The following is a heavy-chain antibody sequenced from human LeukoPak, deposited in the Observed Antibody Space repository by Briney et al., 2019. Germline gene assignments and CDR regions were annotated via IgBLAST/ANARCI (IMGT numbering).Heavy chain of an antibody. CDR3: ARVVVLLWFGEPNVNWFDP. D-gene: IGHD3-10*01. J-gene: IGHJ5*02. Sequence: PSETLSLTCTVSGGSISSYYWSWIRQPPGKGLEWIGYIYYSGSTNYNPSLKSRVTISVDTSKNQFSLKLSSVTAADTAVYYCARVVVLLWFGEPNVNWFDPWGQGTLVTVSS. CDR2: IYYSGST. V-gene: IGHV4-59*01. CDR1: GGSISSYY.